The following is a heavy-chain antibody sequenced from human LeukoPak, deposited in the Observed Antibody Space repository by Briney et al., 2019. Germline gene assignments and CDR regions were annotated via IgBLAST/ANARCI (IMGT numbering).Heavy chain of an antibody. J-gene: IGHJ2*01. D-gene: IGHD2/OR15-2a*01. V-gene: IGHV3-48*03. Sequence: GGSLRLSCAASGFSFSSYEMNWVRLPPGRGLEWVSHISGSGGVTTYPDSVKGRFTISRDNAKNSMYLQMNSLRAEDTAVYYCARRIRRYYDLWGRGTLVNVSS. CDR2: ISGSGGVT. CDR3: ARRIRRYYDL. CDR1: GFSFSSYE.